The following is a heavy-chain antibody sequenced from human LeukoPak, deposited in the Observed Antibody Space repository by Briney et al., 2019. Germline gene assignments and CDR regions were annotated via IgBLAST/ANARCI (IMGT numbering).Heavy chain of an antibody. Sequence: ASVKVSCKASGGTFSSYAISWGRQAPGQGLEWMGRIIPIFGTANYAQKFQGRDTITTDESTSTASMEPSSLRSEDTAVYYCARGGVAATRLATLNWFDPWGQGTLVTVSS. CDR1: GGTFSSYA. CDR3: ARGGVAATRLATLNWFDP. V-gene: IGHV1-69*05. D-gene: IGHD2-15*01. CDR2: IIPIFGTA. J-gene: IGHJ5*02.